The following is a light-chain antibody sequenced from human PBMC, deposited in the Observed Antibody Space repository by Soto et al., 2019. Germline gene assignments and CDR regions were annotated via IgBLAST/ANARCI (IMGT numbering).Light chain of an antibody. J-gene: IGKJ2*01. V-gene: IGKV1-33*01. CDR2: DES. CDR1: QDISNY. CDR3: QQYDNLPYT. Sequence: DIQMTQSPSSLSASVGDRVTITCQARQDISNYLNWYQQKPGKAPKLLIYDESNLETGVPSRFSGSGSGTDFTFTISSLQPEDIATYYCQQYDNLPYTFGQWTKLEIK.